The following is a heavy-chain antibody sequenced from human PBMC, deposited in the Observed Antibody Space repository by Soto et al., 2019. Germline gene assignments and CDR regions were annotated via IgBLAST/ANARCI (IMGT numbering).Heavy chain of an antibody. J-gene: IGHJ4*02. CDR3: AKDKERDYGDYGWVGPFDY. D-gene: IGHD4-17*01. CDR1: GFTFSSYA. CDR2: ISGSGGST. Sequence: EVQLLESGGGLVQPGGSLRLSCAASGFTFSSYAMSWVRQAPGKGLEWVSAISGSGGSTYYADSVKGRFTISRDNSKNTLYLQMNSLRAEDTAVYYCAKDKERDYGDYGWVGPFDYWGQGTLVSVSS. V-gene: IGHV3-23*01.